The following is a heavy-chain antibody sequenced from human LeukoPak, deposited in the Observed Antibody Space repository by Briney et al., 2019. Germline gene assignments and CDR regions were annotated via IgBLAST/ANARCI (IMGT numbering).Heavy chain of an antibody. J-gene: IGHJ4*02. CDR2: IDHSGST. CDR3: ARDPLTIAEGKNFDY. D-gene: IGHD3-10*01. Sequence: ETLSLTCAVYGGSFSGYYWSWIRQPPGKGLEWIGEIDHSGSTNYNPSLKSRVTISVDTSKNQFSLKLSSVTAADTAVYYCARDPLTIAEGKNFDYWGQGTLVTVSS. V-gene: IGHV4-34*01. CDR1: GGSFSGYY.